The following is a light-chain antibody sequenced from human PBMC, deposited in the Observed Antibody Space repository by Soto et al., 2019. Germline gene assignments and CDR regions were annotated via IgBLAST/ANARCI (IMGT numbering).Light chain of an antibody. Sequence: DIQMTQSPSSVSASVGDRVTISCQAXQGISRSLAWYQQKPGKAPKLLIYAASSLQSGVPSRFSGSGFGTDFTLTISSLQPEDSAIYYCQQADTFPITFGQGTRLEIK. V-gene: IGKV1D-12*01. CDR2: AAS. CDR1: QGISRS. J-gene: IGKJ5*01. CDR3: QQADTFPIT.